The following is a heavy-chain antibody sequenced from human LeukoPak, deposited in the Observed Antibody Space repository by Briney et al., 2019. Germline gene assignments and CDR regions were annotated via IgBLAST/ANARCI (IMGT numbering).Heavy chain of an antibody. CDR3: AKVVVAARIINWFDP. D-gene: IGHD2-15*01. V-gene: IGHV1-2*03. CDR1: GYTFTGYY. Sequence: LGASVKVSCKASGYTFTGYYMHWVRPAPGQGLEWMGWINPNSGGTNYAQKFQGRVTMTRDTSISTAYMELSRLRSDDTAVYYCAKVVVAARIINWFDPWGQGTLVTVSS. J-gene: IGHJ5*02. CDR2: INPNSGGT.